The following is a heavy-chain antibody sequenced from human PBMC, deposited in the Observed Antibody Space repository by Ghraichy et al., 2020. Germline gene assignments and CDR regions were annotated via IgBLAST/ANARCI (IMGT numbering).Heavy chain of an antibody. V-gene: IGHV3-30*04. CDR2: ISYDGSNK. J-gene: IGHJ4*02. Sequence: GGSLRLSCAASGFTFSSYAMHWARQAPGKGLEWVAVISYDGSNKYYADSVKGRFTISRDNSKNTLYLQMNSLRAEDTAVYYCARSLVATIPYGYWGQGTLVTVSS. CDR3: ARSLVATIPYGY. CDR1: GFTFSSYA. D-gene: IGHD5-12*01.